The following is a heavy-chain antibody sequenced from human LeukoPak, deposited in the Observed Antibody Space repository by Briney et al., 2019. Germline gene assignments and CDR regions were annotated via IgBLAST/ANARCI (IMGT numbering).Heavy chain of an antibody. Sequence: SETLSLTCAVSGGSISSGGYSWSWIRQPPGKGLEWIGYIYHSGSTYYNPSLKSRVTISVDRSKNQFSLKLSSVTAADTAVYYCARASYGMDVWGQGTTVTVS. CDR2: IYHSGST. V-gene: IGHV4-30-2*01. J-gene: IGHJ6*02. CDR3: ARASYGMDV. CDR1: GGSISSGGYS.